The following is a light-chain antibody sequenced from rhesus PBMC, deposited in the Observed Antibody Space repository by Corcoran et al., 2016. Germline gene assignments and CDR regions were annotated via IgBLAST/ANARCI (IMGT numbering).Light chain of an antibody. Sequence: EIVMTQSPATLSWSPGQTATLSCRASEGVGTYLAWYQKKPGQASKLLVHSAYFSATGIPDRFRGSGSGTKFTLTLSILKPEDVRVYHFQQYNDLFSFGGGTKLELK. CDR3: QQYNDLFS. J-gene: IGKJ4*01. CDR1: EGVGTY. CDR2: SAY. V-gene: IGKV3-40*03.